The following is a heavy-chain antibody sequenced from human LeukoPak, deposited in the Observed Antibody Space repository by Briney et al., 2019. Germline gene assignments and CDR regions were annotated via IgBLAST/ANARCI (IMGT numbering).Heavy chain of an antibody. CDR1: GGTFSSYA. CDR2: MNPNSGNT. V-gene: IGHV1-8*02. Sequence: ASVKVSCKASGGTFSSYAISWVRQATGQGLEWMGWMNPNSGNTGYAQKFQGRVTMTRNTSISTAYMELSSLRSEDTAVYYCARGRRASMGNWNFISWGQGTLVTVSS. D-gene: IGHD1-7*01. CDR3: ARGRRASMGNWNFIS. J-gene: IGHJ4*02.